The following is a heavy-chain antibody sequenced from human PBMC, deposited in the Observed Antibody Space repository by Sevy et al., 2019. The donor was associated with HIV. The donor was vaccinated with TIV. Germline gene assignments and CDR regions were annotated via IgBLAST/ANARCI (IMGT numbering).Heavy chain of an antibody. CDR3: VRRGTAGSYDY. D-gene: IGHD1-26*01. CDR1: GFTFDDYT. V-gene: IGHV3-64*02. Sequence: GGSLRLSCAASGFTFDDYTMHWARQAPGKGLESVSAISSTGGNTYYIDSVKGRFTISRDNSKNTLYLQMDSLRVEDMAVYYCVRRGTAGSYDYWGQGALVTVSS. J-gene: IGHJ4*02. CDR2: ISSTGGNT.